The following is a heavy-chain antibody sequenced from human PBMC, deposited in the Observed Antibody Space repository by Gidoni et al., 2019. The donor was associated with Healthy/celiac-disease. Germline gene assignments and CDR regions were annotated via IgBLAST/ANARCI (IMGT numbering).Heavy chain of an antibody. CDR2: IKQDGSEK. V-gene: IGHV3-7*01. CDR1: GFTFISYW. CDR3: ARGPSYYDFWSANYGMDV. Sequence: EVQLVESGGGLVQPGGSLRLSCAASGFTFISYWMSWVRQAPGKGLEWVANIKQDGSEKYYVDSVKGRFTISRDNAKNSLYLQMNSLRAEDTAVYYCARGPSYYDFWSANYGMDVWGQGTTVTVSS. J-gene: IGHJ6*02. D-gene: IGHD3-3*01.